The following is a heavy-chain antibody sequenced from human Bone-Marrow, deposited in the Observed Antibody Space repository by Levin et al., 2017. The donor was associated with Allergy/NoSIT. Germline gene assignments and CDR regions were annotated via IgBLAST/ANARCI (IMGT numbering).Heavy chain of an antibody. Sequence: GESLKISCAASGFTFSSYSMNWVRLVPGKGLEWVSYISSSSSYKYYADSLKGRLTISRDNAKNSLFLQMNSLRAEDTAVYYCARDLLPEKWNSHYYGMDVWGQGTTVTVSS. D-gene: IGHD1-7*01. J-gene: IGHJ6*02. CDR2: ISSSSSYK. CDR1: GFTFSSYS. CDR3: ARDLLPEKWNSHYYGMDV. V-gene: IGHV3-21*01.